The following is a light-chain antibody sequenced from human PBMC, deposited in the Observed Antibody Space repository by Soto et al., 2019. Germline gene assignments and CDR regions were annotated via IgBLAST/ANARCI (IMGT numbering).Light chain of an antibody. CDR2: DVS. CDR1: PTARSY. V-gene: IGKV3-11*01. CDR3: QQRRNWPLT. J-gene: IGKJ4*01. Sequence: EIVLTQSPATLSLSPGERATLSCRASPTARSYFAWYQQKPGQAPRLLIYDVSNRATGVPARFSGSGSETDFRLTISSLEPEDFAFYYCQQRRNWPLTFGGGTRVEIK.